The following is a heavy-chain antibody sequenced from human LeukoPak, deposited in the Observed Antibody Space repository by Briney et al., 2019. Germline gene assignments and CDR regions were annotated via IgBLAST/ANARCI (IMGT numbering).Heavy chain of an antibody. D-gene: IGHD3-10*01. CDR2: IYTSGST. Sequence: SETLSLTCTVSGGSISSYYWSWIRQPAGKGLEWIGRIYTSGSTNYNPSLKSRVTMSVDTSKNQFSLKLNSVTAADTAVYYCARVSWPPGSSWYYFDYWGQGTLVTVSS. CDR1: GGSISSYY. CDR3: ARVSWPPGSSWYYFDY. V-gene: IGHV4-4*07. J-gene: IGHJ4*02.